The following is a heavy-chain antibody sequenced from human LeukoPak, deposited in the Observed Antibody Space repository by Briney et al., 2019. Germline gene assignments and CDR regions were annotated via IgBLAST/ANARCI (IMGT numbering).Heavy chain of an antibody. CDR1: GGSISSSSYY. CDR2: IYYSGST. CDR3: AREVGATEGAFDI. V-gene: IGHV4-39*07. Sequence: PSETLSLTCTVSGGSISSSSYYWGWSRQPPGKGREWIGSIYYSGSTYYNPSLKSRVTISVDTSKNQFSLKLSSVTAADTAVYYCAREVGATEGAFDIWGQGTMVTVSS. D-gene: IGHD1-26*01. J-gene: IGHJ3*02.